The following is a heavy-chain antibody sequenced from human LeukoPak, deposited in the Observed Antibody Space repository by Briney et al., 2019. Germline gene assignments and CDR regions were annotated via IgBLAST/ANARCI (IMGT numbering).Heavy chain of an antibody. J-gene: IGHJ3*02. Sequence: PGGSLRLSCAASGFTFSSYSMNWVRQAPGKGLEWVSSISSSGSYIYYADSVKGRFTISRDNSKNTLYLQMNSLRAEDTAVYYCAKLATYCTNGVCYERVKGAFDIWGQGTMVTVSS. D-gene: IGHD2-8*01. CDR1: GFTFSSYS. CDR2: ISSSGSYI. CDR3: AKLATYCTNGVCYERVKGAFDI. V-gene: IGHV3-21*04.